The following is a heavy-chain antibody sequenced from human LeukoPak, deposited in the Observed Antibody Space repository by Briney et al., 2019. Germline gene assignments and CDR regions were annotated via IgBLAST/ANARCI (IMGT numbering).Heavy chain of an antibody. Sequence: GGSLRLSCAASGFTFSNYAMSWVRQAPGKGLEWVSTISGRGDSTYYADSVKGRFTISRDNAKNSLYLQMNSLRAEDTALYYCAKDVEDRATVTTNFDYWGQGTLVTVSS. CDR1: GFTFSNYA. CDR2: ISGRGDST. V-gene: IGHV3-23*01. J-gene: IGHJ4*02. CDR3: AKDVEDRATVTTNFDY. D-gene: IGHD4-17*01.